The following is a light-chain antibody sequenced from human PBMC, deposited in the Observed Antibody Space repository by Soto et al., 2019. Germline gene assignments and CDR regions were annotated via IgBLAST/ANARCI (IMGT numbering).Light chain of an antibody. V-gene: IGLV2-23*01. CDR3: CSYAGSSTYV. CDR2: EGS. Sequence: QSVLTQPASVSGSPGQSITISCTGTSSDVGSYNLVSWYQQHPGKAPKLMIYEGSKRPSGVSNRFSGSKSGNTASLTISGLQAEDEADYYCCSYAGSSTYVFGPGTNATVL. CDR1: SSDVGSYNL. J-gene: IGLJ1*01.